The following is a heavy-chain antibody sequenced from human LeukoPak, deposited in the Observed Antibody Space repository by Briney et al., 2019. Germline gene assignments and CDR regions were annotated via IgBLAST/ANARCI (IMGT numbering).Heavy chain of an antibody. D-gene: IGHD1-26*01. V-gene: IGHV3-7*01. J-gene: IGHJ6*02. CDR1: GFTYSSYW. CDR3: ARDLKWELQNGKDV. Sequence: AGSLSLSCAASGFTYSSYWFSWVRQAPGKGLEGVANIKQDGSEKYYVDSVKGGFAISRDNAKSSMYLQMSSLRAEETAVYYCARDLKWELQNGKDVWCQGATVTVSS. CDR2: IKQDGSEK.